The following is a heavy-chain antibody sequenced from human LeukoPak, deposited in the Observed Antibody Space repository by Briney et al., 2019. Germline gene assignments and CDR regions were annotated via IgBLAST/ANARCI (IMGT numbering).Heavy chain of an antibody. CDR1: GFTVSSNY. V-gene: IGHV3-53*01. D-gene: IGHD1-1*01. J-gene: IGHJ4*02. Sequence: PGGSLRLSCAASGFTVSSNYMSWVRQAPGKGLEWVSVIYSGGSTYYADSVKGRFTISRDNAENSLYLQMNSLRAEDTAVYYCARDSIQLWPNAIDFWGQGTLVTVSS. CDR3: ARDSIQLWPNAIDF. CDR2: IYSGGST.